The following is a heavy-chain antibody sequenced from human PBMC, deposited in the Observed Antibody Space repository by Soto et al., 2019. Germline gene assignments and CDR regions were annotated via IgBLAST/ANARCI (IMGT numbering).Heavy chain of an antibody. CDR2: ISWNSGSI. D-gene: IGHD3-9*01. CDR3: ASGRGYDILTGYYPYFDY. V-gene: IGHV3-9*01. Sequence: EVQLVESGGGLAQPGRSLRLSCAASGFTFDDYAMHWVRQAPGKGLEWVSGISWNSGSIGYADSAKGRFTISRDNAKKSLYLQMNSLTAEDTALYYCASGRGYDILTGYYPYFDYWGQGTLVTVSS. J-gene: IGHJ4*02. CDR1: GFTFDDYA.